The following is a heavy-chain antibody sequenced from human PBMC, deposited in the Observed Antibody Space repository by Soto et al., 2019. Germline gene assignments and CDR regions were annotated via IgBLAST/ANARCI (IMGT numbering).Heavy chain of an antibody. CDR3: ARGAYYYDSSGYYFDAFDI. V-gene: IGHV1-69*13. CDR2: IIPIFGTA. D-gene: IGHD3-22*01. CDR1: GGTFSSYA. Sequence: GASVKVSCKASGGTFSSYAISWVRQAPGQGLEWMGGIIPIFGTANYAQKFQGRVTITADESTSTAYMELSSLRSEDTAVYFCARGAYYYDSSGYYFDAFDIWGQGTMVTVSS. J-gene: IGHJ3*02.